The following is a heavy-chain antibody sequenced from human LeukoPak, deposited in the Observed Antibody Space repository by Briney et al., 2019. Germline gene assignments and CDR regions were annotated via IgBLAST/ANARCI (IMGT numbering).Heavy chain of an antibody. Sequence: GGSLRLSCAASGFTFSSYGMHWVRQAPGKGLEWVAVIWYDGSNKYYADSVKGRFTISRDNSKNTLYLQMNSLRAEDTAAYYCARVPDYGGNVPFDYWGQGTLVTVSS. D-gene: IGHD4-23*01. J-gene: IGHJ4*02. CDR1: GFTFSSYG. CDR3: ARVPDYGGNVPFDY. CDR2: IWYDGSNK. V-gene: IGHV3-33*01.